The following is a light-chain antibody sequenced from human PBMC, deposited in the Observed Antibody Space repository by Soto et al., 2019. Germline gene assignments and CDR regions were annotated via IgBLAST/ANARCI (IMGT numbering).Light chain of an antibody. V-gene: IGKV3-20*01. Sequence: EIVVTQSPVTLFLSLGARSTLSCRPSQSVSSSYLAWYQQKPGQAPRLRIYGASSRATCIPARVSGSGSGTDFTLTSSSLAPEDFAVYYCQHYRSSTITVGQGTRLENK. CDR1: QSVSSSY. CDR3: QHYRSSTIT. J-gene: IGKJ5*01. CDR2: GAS.